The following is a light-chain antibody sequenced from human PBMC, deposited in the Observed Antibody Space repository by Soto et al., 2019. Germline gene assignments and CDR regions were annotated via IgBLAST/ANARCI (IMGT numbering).Light chain of an antibody. CDR1: QNISRS. J-gene: IGKJ2*01. V-gene: IGKV3-20*01. CDR2: GTS. Sequence: EIVMTQSPVTLSVSPGERATLSCRASQNISRSLAWYQQKPGQGPSLLIYGTSTRAGGVPARFSGGGSGTDFNLNISRLEPEDFAVYYCQQYGRSPYTFGQGTKLEIK. CDR3: QQYGRSPYT.